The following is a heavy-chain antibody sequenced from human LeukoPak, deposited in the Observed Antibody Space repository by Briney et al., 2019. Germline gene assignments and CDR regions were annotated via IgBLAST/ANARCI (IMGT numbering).Heavy chain of an antibody. J-gene: IGHJ3*02. CDR2: KYYRGSI. CDR3: ARDRAEWQYYFDTSGDYYVGDSFDI. V-gene: IGHV4-39*07. CDR1: GGSMISSSHY. Sequence: SETLSLTCTVSGGSMISSSHYWGWIRQPPGKGREWMGSKYYRGSIYQNPSLKSRVTISIDTSKSQFSLRLSSVTAADTAVYYCARDRAEWQYYFDTSGDYYVGDSFDIWGQGTMVTVSS. D-gene: IGHD3-22*01.